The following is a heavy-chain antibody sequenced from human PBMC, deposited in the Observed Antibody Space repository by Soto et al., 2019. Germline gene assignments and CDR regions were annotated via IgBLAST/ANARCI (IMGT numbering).Heavy chain of an antibody. CDR2: ISESGDGT. D-gene: IGHD3-3*01. CDR3: AENGDFWSWGMDV. V-gene: IGHV3-23*01. Sequence: PGGSLRLSCAASGFTFNTYAMTWVRQAPGKGLEWVSLISESGDGTYYADSVKGRFTISRDNSQRTLNLQMNSLRAEDTAVYYCAENGDFWSWGMDVWGQGTTVTVSS. J-gene: IGHJ6*02. CDR1: GFTFNTYA.